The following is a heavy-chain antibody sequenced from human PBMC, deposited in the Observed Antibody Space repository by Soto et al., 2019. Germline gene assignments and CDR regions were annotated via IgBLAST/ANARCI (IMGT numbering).Heavy chain of an antibody. V-gene: IGHV3-11*01. CDR2: ISGSGNTI. J-gene: IGHJ5*02. CDR1: GFSFSDYY. Sequence: QVQLVESGGALVKPGGSLRLSCAASGFSFSDYYMSWIRQAPGKGLEWISYISGSGNTIYYADSVKGRFIISRDNAKNSLFLQMNSLRADDTAVYYCARDRLPMVVVVMGWFDPWGQGTLVTVSS. CDR3: ARDRLPMVVVVMGWFDP. D-gene: IGHD3-22*01.